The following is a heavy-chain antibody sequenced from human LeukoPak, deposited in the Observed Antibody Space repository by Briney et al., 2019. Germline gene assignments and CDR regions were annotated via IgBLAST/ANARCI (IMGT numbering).Heavy chain of an antibody. V-gene: IGHV4-4*07. CDR1: GGSISSYY. J-gene: IGHJ3*02. CDR3: AREPNSSGWYFLYDSRGYLAFDI. D-gene: IGHD6-19*01. Sequence: SETLSLTCTVSGGSISSYYWSWIRQPAGKGLEWIGRIYTSGSTNYNPSLKSRVTMSVDTSKNQFSLKLSSVTAADTAVYYCAREPNSSGWYFLYDSRGYLAFDIWGQGTMVTVSS. CDR2: IYTSGST.